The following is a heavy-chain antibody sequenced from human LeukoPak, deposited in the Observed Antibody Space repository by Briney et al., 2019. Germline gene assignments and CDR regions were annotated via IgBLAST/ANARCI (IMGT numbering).Heavy chain of an antibody. D-gene: IGHD1-7*01. Sequence: GASVKVSCKASGYSFNSCIITWVRQAPGQALEWMGWISGYNGNTKYAQKFQGRVTLTTDTSTSTAYMELTSLRSDDTAIYYCARGLNWNYDFGWVAPWGQGTLVAVSS. CDR2: ISGYNGNT. J-gene: IGHJ5*02. CDR1: GYSFNSCI. CDR3: ARGLNWNYDFGWVAP. V-gene: IGHV1-18*01.